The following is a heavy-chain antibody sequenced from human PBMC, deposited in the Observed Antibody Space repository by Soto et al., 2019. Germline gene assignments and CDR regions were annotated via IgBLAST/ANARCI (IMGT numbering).Heavy chain of an antibody. J-gene: IGHJ4*02. CDR1: GFTFSDYY. D-gene: IGHD6-19*01. CDR2: ISTTSSYT. CDR3: ARYNSGPIDY. V-gene: IGHV3-11*05. Sequence: QVQLVESGGDLVKPGRSLRLSCVASGFTFSDYYMTWIRQAPGKGLECVAYISTTSSYTNYADSVKGRFTISRDNAKNSLYLQMNSLRAEATAVYYWARYNSGPIDYWGQGALVTVSS.